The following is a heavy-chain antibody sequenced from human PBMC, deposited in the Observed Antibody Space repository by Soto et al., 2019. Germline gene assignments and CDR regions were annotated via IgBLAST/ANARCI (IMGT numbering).Heavy chain of an antibody. D-gene: IGHD2-2*01. CDR2: IWYDGSNK. CDR3: AREGGDIVVVPALYGIDV. CDR1: GFTFSSYG. J-gene: IGHJ6*02. Sequence: QVQLVESGGGVVQPGRSLRLYCAASGFTFSSYGMHWVRQAPGKGLEWVAVIWYDGSNKYYADSVKGRFTISRDNSKNTLYLQMNSLRAEDTAVYYCAREGGDIVVVPALYGIDVLGQGTTVTVSS. V-gene: IGHV3-33*01.